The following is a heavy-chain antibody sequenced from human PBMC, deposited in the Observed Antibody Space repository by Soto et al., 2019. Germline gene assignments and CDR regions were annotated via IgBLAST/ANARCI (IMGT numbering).Heavy chain of an antibody. CDR1: GGSISSHY. CDR3: ARHKTGIAAAFWFDP. D-gene: IGHD6-13*01. Sequence: SETLSLTCTVSGGSISSHYWSWIRQPPGKGLEWIGYIYYSGSTNYNPSLKSRVTISVDTSKNQFSLKLSSVTAADTAVYYCARHKTGIAAAFWFDPWGQGTLVTVSS. V-gene: IGHV4-59*08. CDR2: IYYSGST. J-gene: IGHJ5*02.